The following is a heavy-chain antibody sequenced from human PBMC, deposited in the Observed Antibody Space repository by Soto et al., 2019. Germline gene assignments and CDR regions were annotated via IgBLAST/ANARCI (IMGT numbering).Heavy chain of an antibody. CDR2: ISYDGSNK. V-gene: IGHV3-30*18. D-gene: IGHD3-10*01. CDR3: ANPSRYGSGTPDY. J-gene: IGHJ4*02. Sequence: QVQLVESGGGVVQPGRSLRRSCAASGFTFSSYGMHWVRQAPGKGLEWVAVISYDGSNKYYADSVKGRFTISRDNSKNTLYLQMNSLRAEDTAVYYCANPSRYGSGTPDYWGQGTLVIVSS. CDR1: GFTFSSYG.